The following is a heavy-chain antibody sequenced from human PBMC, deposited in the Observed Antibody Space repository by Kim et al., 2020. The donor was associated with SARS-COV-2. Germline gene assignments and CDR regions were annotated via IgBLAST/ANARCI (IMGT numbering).Heavy chain of an antibody. D-gene: IGHD1-7*01. J-gene: IGHJ5*02. V-gene: IGHV1-8*01. CDR2: MNPNSGNT. CDR1: GYTFTSYD. CDR3: ALARGVNWNYPFWFDP. Sequence: ASVKVSCKASGYTFTSYDINWVRQATGQGLEWMGWMNPNSGNTGYAQKFQGRVTMTRNTSISTAYMELSSLRSEDTAVYYCALARGVNWNYPFWFDPWGQGTLVTVSS.